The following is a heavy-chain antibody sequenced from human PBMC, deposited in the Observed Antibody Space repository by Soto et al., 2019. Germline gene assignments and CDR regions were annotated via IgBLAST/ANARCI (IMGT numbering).Heavy chain of an antibody. CDR2: MNPNSGNT. CDR3: ARGRSSSWYDADYYYMDV. J-gene: IGHJ6*03. Sequence: ASVKVSCKASGHTFTSYDINWVRQATGQGLEWMGWMNPNSGNTGYAQKFQGRVTMTRNTSISTAYMELSSLRSEDTAVYYCARGRSSSWYDADYYYMDVWGKGTTVTVSS. CDR1: GHTFTSYD. V-gene: IGHV1-8*01. D-gene: IGHD6-13*01.